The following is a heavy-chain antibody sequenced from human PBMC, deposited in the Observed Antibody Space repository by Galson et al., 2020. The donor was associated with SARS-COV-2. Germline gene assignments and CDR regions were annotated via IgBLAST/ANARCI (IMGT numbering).Heavy chain of an antibody. D-gene: IGHD2-2*01. CDR3: AREGGTTRFYFDY. CDR1: GFTISGNY. CDR2: IYSGGST. V-gene: IGHV3-66*01. Sequence: SLRLSCAGSGFTISGNYMSWVRQAPGKGLEWVSVIYSGGSTYYADSVKGRFTISRDNSKNMLYLQMNSLKAEDTAVYYCAREGGTTRFYFDYWGQGTLVTVSS. J-gene: IGHJ4*02.